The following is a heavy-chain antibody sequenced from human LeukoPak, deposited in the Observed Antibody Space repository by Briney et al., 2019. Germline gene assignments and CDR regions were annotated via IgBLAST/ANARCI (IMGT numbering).Heavy chain of an antibody. Sequence: GGSLRLSCAASGFTFTSYSMNWVRQAPGKGLEWVSTISGGGGSTYYADSVKGRFTISRDNSKNTLYLQMNSLRAEDTAVYYCAKVQLGTTTFDYWGQGTLVTVSS. CDR1: GFTFTSYS. D-gene: IGHD7-27*01. CDR3: AKVQLGTTTFDY. V-gene: IGHV3-23*01. J-gene: IGHJ4*02. CDR2: ISGGGGST.